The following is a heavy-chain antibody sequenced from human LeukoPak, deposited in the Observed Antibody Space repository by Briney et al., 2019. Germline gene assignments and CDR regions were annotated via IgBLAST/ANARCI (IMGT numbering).Heavy chain of an antibody. CDR3: AKGVYGAAMVKGDAFDI. Sequence: GRSLRLSCAASGFTFDDYAMHWVRQAPGKGLEWVSGISWNSGSIGYADSVKGRFTISRDNAKNSLYLQMNSLRAEDMALYYCAKGVYGAAMVKGDAFDIWGQGTMVTVSS. V-gene: IGHV3-9*03. J-gene: IGHJ3*02. CDR1: GFTFDDYA. CDR2: ISWNSGSI. D-gene: IGHD4/OR15-4a*01.